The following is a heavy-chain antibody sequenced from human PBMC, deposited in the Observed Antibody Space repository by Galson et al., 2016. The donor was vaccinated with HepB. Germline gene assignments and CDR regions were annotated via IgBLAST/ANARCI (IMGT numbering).Heavy chain of an antibody. Sequence: SLRLSCAASGFTFSTYGMHWVRQAPGKGLEWVAVISYDGSNKKYADSVKGRFTISRDPSKNTLYLQMNSLTAEDMAVYFCAKDGYRGSYRDYYGMDVWGQVTTVTVSS. CDR3: AKDGYRGSYRDYYGMDV. CDR1: GFTFSTYG. J-gene: IGHJ6*02. D-gene: IGHD1-26*01. CDR2: ISYDGSNK. V-gene: IGHV3-30*18.